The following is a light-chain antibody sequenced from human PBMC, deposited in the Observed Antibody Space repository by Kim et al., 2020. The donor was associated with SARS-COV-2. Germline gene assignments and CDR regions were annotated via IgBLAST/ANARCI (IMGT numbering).Light chain of an antibody. J-gene: IGKJ4*01. V-gene: IGKV1-33*01. Sequence: SASVGDRVTITCQASQGINTYLSWYQQKPGKAPSLLIYDASNLETGVPSRFSGSGSGSDFTFTISSLQPEDIATYYCHQYDSLPLTFGGGTKVEI. CDR2: DAS. CDR3: HQYDSLPLT. CDR1: QGINTY.